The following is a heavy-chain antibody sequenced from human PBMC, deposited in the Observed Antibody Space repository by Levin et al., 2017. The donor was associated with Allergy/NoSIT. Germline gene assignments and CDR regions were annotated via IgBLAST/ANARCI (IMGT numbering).Heavy chain of an antibody. CDR3: ATSDRGSGWYGRFDY. CDR1: GYSFTNYW. Sequence: GESLKISCRGSGYSFTNYWIGWVRQMPGKGLEWMGIIYPDDSDTRYSPSFQGQVTISADKSITTAYLQWSGLKASDTAMYYCATSDRGSGWYGRFDYWGQGTLVTVSS. J-gene: IGHJ4*02. CDR2: IYPDDSDT. V-gene: IGHV5-51*01. D-gene: IGHD6-13*01.